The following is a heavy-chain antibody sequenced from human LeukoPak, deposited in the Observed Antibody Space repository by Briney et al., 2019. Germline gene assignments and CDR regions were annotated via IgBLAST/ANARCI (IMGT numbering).Heavy chain of an antibody. CDR3: ARGKKTYYYDSSGYSRHDY. V-gene: IGHV4-39*07. CDR1: GGSISSTIYY. D-gene: IGHD3-22*01. J-gene: IGHJ4*02. Sequence: SETLSLTCTVSGGSISSTIYYWGWIRQPPGKGLEWIGSIDYSGSTYYNPSLKSRVTISVDTSKNQFSLKLSSVTAADTAVYYCARGKKTYYYDSSGYSRHDYWGQGTLVTVSS. CDR2: IDYSGST.